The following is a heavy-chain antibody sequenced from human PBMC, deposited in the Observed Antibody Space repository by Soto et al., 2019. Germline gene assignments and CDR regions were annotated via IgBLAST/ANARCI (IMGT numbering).Heavy chain of an antibody. CDR2: IYYSGIS. CDR3: VRSTYDSCNYLPYFDN. J-gene: IGHJ4*02. V-gene: IGHV4-30-4*01. Sequence: QVQLEESGPGLVKPSQTLSLTCSVSGGSIRSGDHYWSWIRQSPGKGLEWIGYIYYSGISHYDPSLKSRDSKSDDTTQNHFTLNPISMTPADTAFYYCVRSTYDSCNYLPYFDNWGQGALVTVSS. D-gene: IGHD4-4*01. CDR1: GGSIRSGDHY.